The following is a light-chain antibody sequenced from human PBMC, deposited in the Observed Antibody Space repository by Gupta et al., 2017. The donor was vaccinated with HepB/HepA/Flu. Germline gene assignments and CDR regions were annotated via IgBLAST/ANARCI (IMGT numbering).Light chain of an antibody. J-gene: IGKJ4*01. CDR3: LQYKTYPVT. CDR1: QGITKS. CDR2: AAS. V-gene: IGKV1-16*02. Sequence: DTQMTQSPSSLSASVGDRVTITCRASQGITKSLGWFQQKPGKTPKPLIYAASRLQGGVPSKFSGSGSGTDFTLTISRLQPEDFATYYCLQYKTYPVTFGGGTKVEIK.